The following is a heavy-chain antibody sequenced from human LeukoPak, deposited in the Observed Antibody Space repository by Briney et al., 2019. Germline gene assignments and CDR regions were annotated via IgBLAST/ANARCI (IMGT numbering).Heavy chain of an antibody. D-gene: IGHD6-13*01. V-gene: IGHV4-59*12. CDR1: GGSTSGYY. CDR2: ISYSGTT. J-gene: IGHJ5*02. Sequence: SETLSLTCTVSGGSTSGYYWSWIRQPPGKGLEWIGDISYSGTTNYNPSLKSRVAISVDPSKNQVSLKLSSVTAADTAVYYCARGRGIAAAGTYNWFDPWGQGTLVTVSS. CDR3: ARGRGIAAAGTYNWFDP.